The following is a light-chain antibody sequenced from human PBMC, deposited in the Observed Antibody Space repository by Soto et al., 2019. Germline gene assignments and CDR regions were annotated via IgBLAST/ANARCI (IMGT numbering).Light chain of an antibody. V-gene: IGKV3-15*01. CDR1: QSVSSN. CDR3: QQYNVWPLT. CDR2: VAS. Sequence: EIVMTQSPGTLSVSPGERATLSCRASQSVSSNLAWYQQKPGQTPKLLIYVASTRATGIPARFSGSGSGTEFTLTFSSLQSEDFAVYYCQQYNVWPLTFGGGTKVEFK. J-gene: IGKJ4*01.